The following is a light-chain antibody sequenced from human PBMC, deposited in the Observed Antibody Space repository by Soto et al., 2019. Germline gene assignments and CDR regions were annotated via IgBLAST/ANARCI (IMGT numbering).Light chain of an antibody. CDR2: GNT. CDR1: SSKIGSTYD. J-gene: IGLJ1*01. V-gene: IGLV1-40*01. Sequence: QSVLTQPPPVSGAPGQRVTISCPGGSSKIGSTYDVQWYQQLPGTAPKLLIHGNTDRPSGVPDRFSGSKSRTSAPLPITGLQADDGADYYSQPYDDSWSANYVFGTGTKVTVL. CDR3: QPYDDSWSANYV.